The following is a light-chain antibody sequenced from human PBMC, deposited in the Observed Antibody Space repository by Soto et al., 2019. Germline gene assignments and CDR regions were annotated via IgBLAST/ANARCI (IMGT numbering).Light chain of an antibody. J-gene: IGKJ5*01. V-gene: IGKV3-15*01. CDR3: QQYKSWPPIT. CDR2: GAS. CDR1: QSLNTD. Sequence: EILMTQSPDSLSVSPGETATLSCRSSQSLNTDLAWYQQKPGQAPRLLIYGASTRATGISTRFSGGGSGTEFTLTISGLQSEDSAVYYCQQYKSWPPITFGQGTRLEIK.